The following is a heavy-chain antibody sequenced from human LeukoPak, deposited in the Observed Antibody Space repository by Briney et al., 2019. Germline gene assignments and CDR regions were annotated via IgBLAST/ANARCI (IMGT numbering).Heavy chain of an antibody. D-gene: IGHD6-13*01. J-gene: IGHJ3*02. V-gene: IGHV3-49*03. CDR1: GFTFGDYA. CDR2: IRSKAYGGTT. Sequence: GGSQRLSCTASGFTFGDYAMSWFRQAPGKGLEWVGFIRSKAYGGTTEYAASVKGRFTISRDDSKSIAYLQMNSLKTEDTAVYYCTRVGSSSWKSAFDIWGQGTIFTVSS. CDR3: TRVGSSSWKSAFDI.